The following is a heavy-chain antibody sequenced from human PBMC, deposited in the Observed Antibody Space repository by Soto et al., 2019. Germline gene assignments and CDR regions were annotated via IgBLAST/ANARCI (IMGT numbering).Heavy chain of an antibody. CDR2: ISGSGDST. CDR3: AKGVPGIAVAGTGYFQH. V-gene: IGHV3-23*01. CDR1: GFTFSSYA. D-gene: IGHD6-19*01. Sequence: GGSLRLSCAASGFTFSSYAMSWVRQAPGKGLEWVSGISGSGDSTYYADSVKGRFTISRDNSKNTLYLQMNSLRAEDTAVYYYAKGVPGIAVAGTGYFQHWGQGSLVTVSA. J-gene: IGHJ1*01.